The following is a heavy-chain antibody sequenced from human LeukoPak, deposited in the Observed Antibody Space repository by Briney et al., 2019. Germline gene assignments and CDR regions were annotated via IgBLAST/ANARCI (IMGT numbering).Heavy chain of an antibody. V-gene: IGHV3-66*04. CDR2: IYRGGST. D-gene: IGHD3-22*01. Sequence: GGSLRLSCAASGFTVGSNYMSWVRQAPGKGLEWVSIIYRGGSTNYADSVKGRFTISRDTSKNTLYLQMNSLRAEDTAVYYCARLSANSSAYLFDYWGQGTLVTVSS. CDR1: GFTVGSNY. J-gene: IGHJ4*02. CDR3: ARLSANSSAYLFDY.